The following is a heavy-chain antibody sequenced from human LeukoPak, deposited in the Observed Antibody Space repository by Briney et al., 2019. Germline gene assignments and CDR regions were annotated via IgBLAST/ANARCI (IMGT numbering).Heavy chain of an antibody. D-gene: IGHD1-26*01. CDR1: GFTFSSYE. CDR2: ISSSGSTI. J-gene: IGHJ5*02. V-gene: IGHV3-48*03. CDR3: ARDGGSYGNNWFDP. Sequence: GGSLRLSCAASGFTFSSYEMNWVRQAPGKGLEWVSYISSSGSTIYYADSVKGRFTISRDNAKNSLYLQMNSLRAEDTAVYYCARDGGSYGNNWFDPWGQGTLVTVSS.